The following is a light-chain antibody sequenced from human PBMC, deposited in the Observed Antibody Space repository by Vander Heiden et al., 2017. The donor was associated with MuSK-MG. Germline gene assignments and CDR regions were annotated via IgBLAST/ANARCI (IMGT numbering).Light chain of an antibody. Sequence: EIVLTQSPGTLSLSPGERATLSCRASQSVIINYLAWYQQRPGQAPRLLIYDASSRATGIADRFRGSGSWTDFTLTINGLEPEDSAVYYCQQDCNSPFTFGQGTKMEIK. V-gene: IGKV3-20*01. CDR1: QSVIINY. CDR3: QQDCNSPFT. J-gene: IGKJ2*01. CDR2: DAS.